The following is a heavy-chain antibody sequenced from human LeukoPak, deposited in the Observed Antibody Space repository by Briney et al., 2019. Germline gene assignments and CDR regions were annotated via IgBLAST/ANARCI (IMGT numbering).Heavy chain of an antibody. CDR1: GFTFSDHI. Sequence: QAGGSLGLSCAASGFTFSDHIMNWVRQLPGKRLEWDAYVSGSGSTVYYADSVKGRFTISRDNGKSSLYLQMNSLRVEDTALYYCVRQFASWGQGTLVTVSS. V-gene: IGHV3-48*01. CDR2: VSGSGSTV. J-gene: IGHJ4*02. CDR3: VRQFAS.